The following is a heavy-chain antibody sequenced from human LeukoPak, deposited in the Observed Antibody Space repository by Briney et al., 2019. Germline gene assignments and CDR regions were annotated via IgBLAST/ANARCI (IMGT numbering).Heavy chain of an antibody. D-gene: IGHD3-22*01. V-gene: IGHV3-74*01. Sequence: PGGSLRLSCAASGFTFSNYWMHWVRQAPGKGLVWVSRVFRNEGGAAYADSVKGRFTISRDNAKNSLYLQMNSLRAEDTAVYYCARDPSSGYSHGFDYWGQGTLVTVSS. CDR1: GFTFSNYW. J-gene: IGHJ4*02. CDR2: VFRNEGGA. CDR3: ARDPSSGYSHGFDY.